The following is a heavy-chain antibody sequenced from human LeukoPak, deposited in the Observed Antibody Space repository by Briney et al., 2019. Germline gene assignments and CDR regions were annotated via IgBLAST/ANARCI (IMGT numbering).Heavy chain of an antibody. V-gene: IGHV4-59*11. D-gene: IGHD2-15*01. J-gene: IGHJ5*02. Sequence: SETLSLTCTVSGGSISSHYWSWIRQPPGKGLEWIGCIYYSGSTNYNPSLKSRITISVDTSKNQFSLKLSSVTAADTAVYYCARFQRVVNVWFDPWGQGTLVTVSS. CDR2: IYYSGST. CDR1: GGSISSHY. CDR3: ARFQRVVNVWFDP.